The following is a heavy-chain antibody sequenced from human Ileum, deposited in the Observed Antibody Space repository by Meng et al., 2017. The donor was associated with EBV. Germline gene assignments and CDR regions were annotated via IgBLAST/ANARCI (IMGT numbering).Heavy chain of an antibody. V-gene: IGHV4-34*01. CDR3: ASHPGGNSQYYSSGDDY. D-gene: IGHD3-22*01. Sequence: VLLRQWCAGLLKPSETLSLPCAVYGGSFSGYYWSCIRQPPGKGLEWIGEIKHRGGAFYNPSLKSRVTMSIDTSKNQFSLKLNSVTAADTAVYYCASHPGGNSQYYSSGDDYWGQGALVTVSS. CDR2: IKHRGGA. CDR1: GGSFSGYY. J-gene: IGHJ4*02.